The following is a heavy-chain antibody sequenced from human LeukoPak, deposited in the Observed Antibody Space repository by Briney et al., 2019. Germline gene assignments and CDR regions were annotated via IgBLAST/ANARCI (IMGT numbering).Heavy chain of an antibody. CDR1: GFTFSDYA. V-gene: IGHV3-30*18. CDR3: AKSFPGPDPDFDWLLPYYFDY. D-gene: IGHD3-9*01. CDR2: ISDDGTNT. Sequence: GGSLRLSCTASGFTFSDYAIHWVRQAPGKGLEWVAVISDDGTNTFYGDSVKGRFTISRDNSKNTLYLQMNSLRAEDTAVYYCAKSFPGPDPDFDWLLPYYFDYWGQGTLVTVSS. J-gene: IGHJ4*02.